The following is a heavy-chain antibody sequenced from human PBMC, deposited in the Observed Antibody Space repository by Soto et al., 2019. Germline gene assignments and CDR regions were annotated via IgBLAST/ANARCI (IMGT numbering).Heavy chain of an antibody. J-gene: IGHJ5*02. CDR1: GASIRSTDYY. CDR2: VYYTGST. CDR3: VRTAREGAVAPHWFDR. V-gene: IGHV4-30-4*01. D-gene: IGHD2-21*02. Sequence: ASETLSLTCTASGASIRSTDYYWSWIRQAPGKGLEWIGYVYYTGSTYYNPSLMSRLTISVDTSKNQFSLKLTSVTAAETAVYYCVRTAREGAVAPHWFDRWGQGTQVTVSS.